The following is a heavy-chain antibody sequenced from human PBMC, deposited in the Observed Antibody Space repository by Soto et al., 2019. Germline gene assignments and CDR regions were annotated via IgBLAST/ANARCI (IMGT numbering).Heavy chain of an antibody. CDR1: GFTFNIHN. D-gene: IGHD2-8*01. J-gene: IGHJ4*02. Sequence: GGSLRLSCSASGFTFNIHNMNWVRQAPGKGLEWVSSVSSRSSYIYYSDSVKGRFTISRDNAKNSLYLQMNSLRAEDTAVYYCARDNVPSDFHDSWGQGTLVTVSS. CDR3: ARDNVPSDFHDS. V-gene: IGHV3-21*01. CDR2: VSSRSSYI.